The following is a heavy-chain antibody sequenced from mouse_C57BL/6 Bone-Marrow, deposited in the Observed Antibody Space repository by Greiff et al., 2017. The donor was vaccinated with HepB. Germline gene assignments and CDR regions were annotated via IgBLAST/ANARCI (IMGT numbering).Heavy chain of an antibody. CDR1: GYTFTNYW. D-gene: IGHD1-1*01. CDR3: ASSYYYGPYWYFDV. CDR2: IYPGGGYT. J-gene: IGHJ1*03. Sequence: VMLVESGAELVRPGTSVKMSCKASGYTFTNYWIGWAKQRPGHGLEWIGDIYPGGGYTNYNEKFKGKATLTADKSSSTAYMQFSSLTSEDSAIYYCASSYYYGPYWYFDVWGTGTTVTVSS. V-gene: IGHV1-63*01.